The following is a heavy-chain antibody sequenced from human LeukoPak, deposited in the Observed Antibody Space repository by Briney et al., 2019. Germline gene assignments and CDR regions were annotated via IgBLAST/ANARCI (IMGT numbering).Heavy chain of an antibody. CDR2: ISYDGSNK. CDR3: ARDQGGYTYGYLFDS. CDR1: GFTFSSYG. V-gene: IGHV3-30*03. J-gene: IGHJ4*02. Sequence: GGSLRLSCAASGFTFSSYGMHWVRQAPGKGLEWVAVISYDGSNKYYADSVKGRFTISRDNSKNTLYLQMNSLRAEDTAVYYCARDQGGYTYGYLFDSWGQGTQVTVSS. D-gene: IGHD5-18*01.